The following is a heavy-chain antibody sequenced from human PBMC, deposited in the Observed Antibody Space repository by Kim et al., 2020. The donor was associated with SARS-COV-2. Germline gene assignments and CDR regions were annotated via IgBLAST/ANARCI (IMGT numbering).Heavy chain of an antibody. CDR1: GFTFSSYS. CDR3: ARDELVQHIVVVTAPSLDW. D-gene: IGHD2-21*02. Sequence: GGSLRLSCAASGFTFSSYSMNWVRQAPGKGLEWVSSISSSSSYIYYADSVKGRFTISRDNAKNSLYLQMNSLRAEDTAVYYCARDELVQHIVVVTAPSLDWWGQGTLVTVSS. V-gene: IGHV3-21*01. CDR2: ISSSSSYI. J-gene: IGHJ4*02.